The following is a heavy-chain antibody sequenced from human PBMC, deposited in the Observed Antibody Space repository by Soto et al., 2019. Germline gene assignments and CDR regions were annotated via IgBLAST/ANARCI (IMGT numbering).Heavy chain of an antibody. D-gene: IGHD6-13*01. J-gene: IGHJ4*02. CDR2: INHSGFT. CDR3: ARGEWGGIAAAGTDY. V-gene: IGHV4-34*01. CDR1: GGSFSGYY. Sequence: SETLYLTCAVYGGSFSGYYWSWIRQPPGKGLEWIGEINHSGFTNYNPSLKSRVTISVDTSKNQFSLKVTSVTAADTAVYYCARGEWGGIAAAGTDYWGQGNLVTVSS.